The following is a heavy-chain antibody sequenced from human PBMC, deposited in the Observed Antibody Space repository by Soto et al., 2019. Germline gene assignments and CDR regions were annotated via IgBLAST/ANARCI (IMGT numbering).Heavy chain of an antibody. CDR3: ARVRDYDAFDI. Sequence: SGTLFLTCTVSGGTISSYYRSWIRQPPGKGLEWIGDIYYSGGPNYNPSLKGRVTISIDTAKNPFFLKLSTLTAGDTAVYYCARVRDYDAFDIWGQGTMVTVSS. V-gene: IGHV4-59*12. CDR2: IYYSGGP. D-gene: IGHD4-17*01. CDR1: GGTISSYY. J-gene: IGHJ3*02.